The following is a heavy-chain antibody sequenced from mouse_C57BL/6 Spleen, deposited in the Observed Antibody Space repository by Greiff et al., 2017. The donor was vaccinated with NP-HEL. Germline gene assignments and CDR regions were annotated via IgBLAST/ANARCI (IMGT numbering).Heavy chain of an antibody. Sequence: VQLQQPGAELVMPGASVKLSCKASGYTFTSYWMHWVKQRPRQGLEWIGEIDPSDSYTNYNQKFKGKSTLTVDKSSSTAYMQLSSLTSEDSAVYYCARPYYYGSSPPYFDVWGTGTTVTVSS. CDR1: GYTFTSYW. CDR3: ARPYYYGSSPPYFDV. V-gene: IGHV1-69*01. J-gene: IGHJ1*03. CDR2: IDPSDSYT. D-gene: IGHD1-1*01.